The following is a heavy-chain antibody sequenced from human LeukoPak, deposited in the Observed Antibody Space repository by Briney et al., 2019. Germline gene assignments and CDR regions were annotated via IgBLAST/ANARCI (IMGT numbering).Heavy chain of an antibody. J-gene: IGHJ4*02. V-gene: IGHV4-59*08. D-gene: IGHD2-15*01. CDR2: IYYSGST. CDR3: ARHSGGYDYFDY. CDR1: GGSISSYY. Sequence: PSETLSLTCTVSGGSISSYYWSWIRQPPGKGLEWIGYIYYSGSTNYNPSLKSRVTISVETSKNQFSLKLSSVTAADTAVYYCARHSGGYDYFDYWGQGTLVTVSS.